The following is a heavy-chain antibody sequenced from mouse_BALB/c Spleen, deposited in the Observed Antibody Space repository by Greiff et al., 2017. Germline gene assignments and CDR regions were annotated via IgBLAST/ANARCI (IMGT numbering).Heavy chain of an antibody. CDR3: TRSSTVVAPNWYFDV. D-gene: IGHD1-1*01. CDR2: IYPGNSDT. V-gene: IGHV1-5*01. J-gene: IGHJ1*01. Sequence: EVQLQQSGTVLARPGASVKMSCKASGYSFTSYWMHWVKQRPGQGLEWIGAIYPGNSDTSYNQKFKGKAKLTAVTSASTAYMELSSLTNEDSAVYYCTRSSTVVAPNWYFDVWGAGTTVTVSS. CDR1: GYSFTSYW.